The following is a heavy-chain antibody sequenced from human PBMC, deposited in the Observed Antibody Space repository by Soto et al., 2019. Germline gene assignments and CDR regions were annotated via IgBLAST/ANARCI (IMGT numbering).Heavy chain of an antibody. V-gene: IGHV3-30*18. Sequence: PGGSLRLSCAASGFTFSSYGMHWVRQAPGKGLEWVAVISYDGSNKYYADSVKGRFTISRDNSKNTLYLQMNSLRAEDTAVYYCAKGYSNYGGMDVWGKGTTVTVSS. CDR2: ISYDGSNK. D-gene: IGHD4-4*01. J-gene: IGHJ6*04. CDR3: AKGYSNYGGMDV. CDR1: GFTFSSYG.